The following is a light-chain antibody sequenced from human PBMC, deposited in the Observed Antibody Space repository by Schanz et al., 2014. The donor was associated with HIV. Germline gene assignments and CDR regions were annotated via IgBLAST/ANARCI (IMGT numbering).Light chain of an antibody. CDR2: TNN. J-gene: IGLJ1*01. CDR3: ASWDDSLSAYV. V-gene: IGLV1-47*01. CDR1: NSNIGNNY. Sequence: QSVLTQPPSASGTPGQWVTISCSGSNSNIGNNYVFWYQHLPGTAPKLLIYTNNRRPSGVPDRFSGSKSGTSAALAIRGLRSEDEAIYYCASWDDSLSAYVFGSGTKLTVL.